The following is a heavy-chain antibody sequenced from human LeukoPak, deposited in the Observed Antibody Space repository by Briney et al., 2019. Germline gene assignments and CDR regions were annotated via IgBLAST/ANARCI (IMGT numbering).Heavy chain of an antibody. CDR1: GGSISSYY. V-gene: IGHV4-59*01. Sequence: SETLSLTCTVSGGSISSYYWSWIRQPPGKGLEWIGYIYYSGSTNYNPSLKSRVTISVDTSKNQFSLKLSSATAADTAVYYCARARYDSSGSPLDYWGQGTLVTVSS. D-gene: IGHD3-22*01. CDR3: ARARYDSSGSPLDY. J-gene: IGHJ4*02. CDR2: IYYSGST.